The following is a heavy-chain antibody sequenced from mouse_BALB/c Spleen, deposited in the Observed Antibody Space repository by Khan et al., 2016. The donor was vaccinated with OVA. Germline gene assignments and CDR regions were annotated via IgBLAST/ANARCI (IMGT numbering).Heavy chain of an antibody. CDR3: ARWNYNGGSSRFGY. V-gene: IGHV1-9*01. CDR2: ILPGSGRN. D-gene: IGHD1-1*01. J-gene: IGHJ3*01. CDR1: GYTFSSYW. Sequence: QVQLKESGAELMKPGASVKISCKATGYTFSSYWIEWVQQRPGHGLEWIGEILPGSGRNNYNEKFKGKATFTADTYSNTAYMQLSNLTSDDTAVYYCARWNYNGGSSRFGYWGHGTLVTVSA.